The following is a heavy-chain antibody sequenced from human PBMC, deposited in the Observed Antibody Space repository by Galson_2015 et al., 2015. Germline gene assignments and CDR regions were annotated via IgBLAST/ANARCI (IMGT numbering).Heavy chain of an antibody. CDR2: ISYDGSNK. CDR1: GFTFSNYA. J-gene: IGHJ6*03. Sequence: SLRLSCAASGFTFSNYAMHWVRQAPGKGLEWVAAISYDGSNKYYADSVKGRFTISRDNSKNTLYLQMNSLRAEDTAVYYCARDDSTNALHYMDVWGKGTTVTVSS. CDR3: ARDDSTNALHYMDV. V-gene: IGHV3-30*11. D-gene: IGHD3-22*01.